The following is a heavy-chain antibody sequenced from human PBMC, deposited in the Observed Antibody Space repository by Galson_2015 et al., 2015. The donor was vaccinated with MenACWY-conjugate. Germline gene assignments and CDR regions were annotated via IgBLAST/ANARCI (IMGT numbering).Heavy chain of an antibody. D-gene: IGHD2-15*01. J-gene: IGHJ4*02. Sequence: PALVKPTQTLTLTCTFSGFSLSTSGVGVGWIRQPPGKALEWLALIYWDDDKRYSPSLRSRLTITKDTSKNHAVLTMTNMDHADTATYYCSRTGATPGDYRGQGTLVTVSS. CDR2: IYWDDDK. V-gene: IGHV2-5*02. CDR1: GFSLSTSGVG. CDR3: SRTGATPGDY.